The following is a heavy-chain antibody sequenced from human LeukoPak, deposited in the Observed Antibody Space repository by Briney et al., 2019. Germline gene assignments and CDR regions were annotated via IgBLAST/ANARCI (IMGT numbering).Heavy chain of an antibody. D-gene: IGHD1-26*01. Sequence: GGSLRLSCAASGFTVSSNYMSWVRQAPGKGLEWVSLIYRGGSTNYADSVKGRFTISRHNSKNTLFLQMNSLRPEDMAVYYCARGGGPSGLDYWGQGTLVTVSS. CDR1: GFTVSSNY. V-gene: IGHV3-53*04. CDR2: IYRGGST. CDR3: ARGGGPSGLDY. J-gene: IGHJ4*02.